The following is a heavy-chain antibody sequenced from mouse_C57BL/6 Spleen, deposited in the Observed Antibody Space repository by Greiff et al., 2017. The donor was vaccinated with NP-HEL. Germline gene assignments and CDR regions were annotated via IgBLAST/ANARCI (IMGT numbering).Heavy chain of an antibody. J-gene: IGHJ4*01. Sequence: QVQLQQPGAELVRPGSSVKLSCKASGYTFTSYWMHWVKQRPIQGLEWIGNIDPSDSETHYNQKFKDKATLTVDKSSSTAYMQLSSLTSEDSAVDYCARWSWDDAMDYWGQGTSVTVSS. CDR2: IDPSDSET. V-gene: IGHV1-52*01. CDR1: GYTFTSYW. CDR3: ARWSWDDAMDY. D-gene: IGHD4-1*01.